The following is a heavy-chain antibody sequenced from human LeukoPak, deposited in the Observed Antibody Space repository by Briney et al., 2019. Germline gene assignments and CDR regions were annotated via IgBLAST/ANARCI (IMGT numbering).Heavy chain of an antibody. CDR3: ARPNILGTTSLVY. J-gene: IGHJ4*02. V-gene: IGHV1-3*01. CDR1: GYTFTSYA. Sequence: ASVKVSCKASGYTFTSYAMHWVRQAPGQRLEWMGWINAGNGNTKYSQKFQGRVTITRDTSASTAYMGLSSLRSEDTAVYYCARPNILGTTSLVYWGQGTLVTVSS. CDR2: INAGNGNT. D-gene: IGHD1-7*01.